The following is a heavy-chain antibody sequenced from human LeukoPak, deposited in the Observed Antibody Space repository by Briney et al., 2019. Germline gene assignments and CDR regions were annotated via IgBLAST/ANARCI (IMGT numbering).Heavy chain of an antibody. J-gene: IGHJ4*02. V-gene: IGHV4-59*01. Sequence: SETLSLTCTVSGGSISSYYWSWIRQPPGKGREWIGYMYYSGSTNYNPSLKSRVTISVDTSKSQFSLKLNSVTGAETAVYYCAGGSNSGYHYDYWGQGTVVSVSS. CDR1: GGSISSYY. CDR3: AGGSNSGYHYDY. CDR2: MYYSGST. D-gene: IGHD5-12*01.